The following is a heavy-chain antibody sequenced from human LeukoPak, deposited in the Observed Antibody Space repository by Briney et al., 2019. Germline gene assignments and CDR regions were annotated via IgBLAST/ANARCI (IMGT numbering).Heavy chain of an antibody. CDR1: GFTFSSYA. Sequence: GGSLRLSCAASGFTFSSYAMSWVRQAPGKGREWVSAISGSGGSTYYADSVKGRFTISRDNSKNTLYLQMNSLRAEDTAVYYCAKMGGGYFDWLLPFYWGQGTLVTVSS. V-gene: IGHV3-23*01. D-gene: IGHD3-9*01. J-gene: IGHJ4*02. CDR2: ISGSGGST. CDR3: AKMGGGYFDWLLPFY.